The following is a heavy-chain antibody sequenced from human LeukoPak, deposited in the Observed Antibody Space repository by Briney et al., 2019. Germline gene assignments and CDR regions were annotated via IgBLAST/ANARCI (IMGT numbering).Heavy chain of an antibody. V-gene: IGHV1-2*02. CDR3: ARHETGPYFDY. Sequence: ASVKVSCKASGYPFSGYYMHWVRQAPGQGLEWMGWINPYSGATNYAQNFQGRVTMTRDTSISTAYMEMSSLKASDTAIYYCARHETGPYFDYWGQGTLVTVSS. CDR2: INPYSGAT. D-gene: IGHD1-1*01. CDR1: GYPFSGYY. J-gene: IGHJ4*02.